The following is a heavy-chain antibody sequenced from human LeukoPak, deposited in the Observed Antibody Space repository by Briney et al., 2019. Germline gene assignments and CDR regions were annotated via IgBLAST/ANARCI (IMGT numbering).Heavy chain of an antibody. V-gene: IGHV3-30-3*01. CDR3: AKDRLGRDSSGYYEPDFDY. Sequence: GGSLRLSCAASGFTFSSYAMHWVRQAPGKGLEWLAVISYDGSNKYYADSVKGRFTISRDNSKNTLYLQMNSLRAEDTAVYYCAKDRLGRDSSGYYEPDFDYWGQGTLVTVSS. D-gene: IGHD3-22*01. CDR2: ISYDGSNK. CDR1: GFTFSSYA. J-gene: IGHJ4*02.